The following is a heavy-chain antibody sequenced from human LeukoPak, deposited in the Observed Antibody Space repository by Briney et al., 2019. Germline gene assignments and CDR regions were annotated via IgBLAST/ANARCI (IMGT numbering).Heavy chain of an antibody. D-gene: IGHD3-22*01. V-gene: IGHV4-38-2*02. CDR3: ARENDPYYYDSSGRRGWYFDL. Sequence: SETLSLTCTVSGYSISSGYYWGWIRQPPGKGLEWIGSIYHSGSTYYNPSLKSRVTISVDTSKNQFSLKLSSVTAADTAVYYCARENDPYYYDSSGRRGWYFDLWGRGTLVTVSS. CDR2: IYHSGST. J-gene: IGHJ2*01. CDR1: GYSISSGYY.